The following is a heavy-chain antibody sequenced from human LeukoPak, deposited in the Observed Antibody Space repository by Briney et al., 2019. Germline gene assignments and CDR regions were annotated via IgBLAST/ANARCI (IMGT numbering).Heavy chain of an antibody. CDR1: GGSVNSHS. V-gene: IGHV4-59*02. CDR2: IYSSGST. CDR3: AREVWQQRAPGSWLDP. D-gene: IGHD6-13*01. J-gene: IGHJ5*02. Sequence: SETLSLICTVSGGSVNSHSWAWIRQFPGKELEWIAYIYSSGSTNYNPSLKSRVTTSMHTSKNQFSLKLSSVTDADTAVYFGAREVWQQRAPGSWLDPWGQGTLVTVSS.